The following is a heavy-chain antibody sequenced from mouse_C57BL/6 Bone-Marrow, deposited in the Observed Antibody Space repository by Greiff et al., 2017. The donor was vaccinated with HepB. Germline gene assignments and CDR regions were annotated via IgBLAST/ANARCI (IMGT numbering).Heavy chain of an antibody. J-gene: IGHJ1*03. V-gene: IGHV1-19*01. CDR1: GYTFTDYY. CDR3: ASPSSGSYWYFDV. Sequence: SGPVLVKPGASVKMSCKASGYTFTDYYMNWVKQSHGKSLEWIGVINPYNGGTSYNQKFKGKATLTVDKSSSTAYMEINSLTSEDSAVYYCASPSSGSYWYFDVWGTGTTVTVSS. CDR2: INPYNGGT.